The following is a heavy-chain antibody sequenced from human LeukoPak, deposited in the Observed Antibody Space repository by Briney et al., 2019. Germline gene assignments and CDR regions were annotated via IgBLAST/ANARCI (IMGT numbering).Heavy chain of an antibody. Sequence: GRSLRLSCAASGFTFSTSGMHWVRQAPGKGLEWVAIIWYDGSNKYYADSVKGRFTIFRDNSKNTLYLQINSLRVEDTAVYYCARDYGSGMDCWGQGTLVTVSS. CDR1: GFTFSTSG. D-gene: IGHD3-3*01. CDR2: IWYDGSNK. CDR3: ARDYGSGMDC. V-gene: IGHV3-33*08. J-gene: IGHJ4*02.